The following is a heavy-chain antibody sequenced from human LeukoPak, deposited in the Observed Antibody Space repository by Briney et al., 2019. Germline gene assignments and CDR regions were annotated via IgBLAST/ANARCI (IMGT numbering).Heavy chain of an antibody. J-gene: IGHJ3*02. Sequence: PSETLSLTCTVSGNSISSYYWSWIRQSPGKGLEWIGYSHHTGDTRYNPSLKSRVIISIDTSNNQFFLKLTSVAAADTAVYYCARRRRIEAAGTRGDAFDIWGQGTMVTVSS. CDR1: GNSISSYY. CDR3: ARRRRIEAAGTRGDAFDI. CDR2: SHHTGDT. D-gene: IGHD6-13*01. V-gene: IGHV4-59*01.